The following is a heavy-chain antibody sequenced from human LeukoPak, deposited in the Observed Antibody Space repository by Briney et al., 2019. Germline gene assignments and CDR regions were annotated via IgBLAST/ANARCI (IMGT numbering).Heavy chain of an antibody. D-gene: IGHD3-16*02. CDR2: ISGSGDSS. Sequence: GGSLRLSCAASGFTFSSYAMSWVRQAPGKGLEWVSAISGSGDSSYYADSVKGRFTISRDNSKNTLYLQMNSLRAEDTAVYYCAKRGAEVGVTVAPGDYWGQGTLVTVSS. CDR3: AKRGAEVGVTVAPGDY. J-gene: IGHJ4*02. V-gene: IGHV3-23*01. CDR1: GFTFSSYA.